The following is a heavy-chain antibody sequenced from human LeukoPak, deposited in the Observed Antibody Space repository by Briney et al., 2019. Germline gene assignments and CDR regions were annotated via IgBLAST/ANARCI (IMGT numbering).Heavy chain of an antibody. D-gene: IGHD1-26*01. CDR2: ISGSGSST. CDR3: AKARGSYLTRPDY. Sequence: GGSLRLSCAASGFTFSSYAISWVRQAPGKGLEWVSAISGSGSSTYYADSVKGRFTISRDNSKNTLYLQMNSLRAEDTAVYYCAKARGSYLTRPDYWGQGTLVTVSS. CDR1: GFTFSSYA. V-gene: IGHV3-23*01. J-gene: IGHJ4*02.